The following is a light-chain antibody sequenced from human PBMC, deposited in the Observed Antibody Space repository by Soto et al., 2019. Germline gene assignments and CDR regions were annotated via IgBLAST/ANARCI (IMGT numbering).Light chain of an antibody. CDR2: YDD. J-gene: IGLJ2*01. CDR1: SSNIGNNA. Sequence: QSVLTQPPSVSEAPRQRVTISCSESSSNIGNNAVNWYQQLPGKAPKLLIYYDDLLPSGVSDRFSGSKSGTSASLAISGLQSQDEADYHCAASDDSLNGVVFGGGTKVTVL. V-gene: IGLV1-36*01. CDR3: AASDDSLNGVV.